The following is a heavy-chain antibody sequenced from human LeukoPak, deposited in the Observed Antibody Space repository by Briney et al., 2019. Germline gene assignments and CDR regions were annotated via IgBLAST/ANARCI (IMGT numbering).Heavy chain of an antibody. CDR3: ARDDRDGYNYVY. J-gene: IGHJ4*02. Sequence: GSSVKVSCKASGGTCRSFAISWVRQAPGQGLEWMGRIIPGLGIANNVQKFQGRVTIPEETSTRTVYIELSSLTSEDTAVYYCARDDRDGYNYVYCGQGTLVTVPS. CDR2: IIPGLGIA. CDR1: GGTCRSFA. V-gene: IGHV1-69*04. D-gene: IGHD5-24*01.